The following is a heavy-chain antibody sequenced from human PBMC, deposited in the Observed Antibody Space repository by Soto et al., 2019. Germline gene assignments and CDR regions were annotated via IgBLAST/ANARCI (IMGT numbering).Heavy chain of an antibody. CDR3: ARHSDPMIAVQYSDY. CDR1: GGSICRHY. V-gene: IGHV4-59*08. Sequence: SETLSLTCTVSGGSICRHYWSWIRQPPGKGLEWIGHIYYSGSTNYNPSLKSRVTISVDTSKNQFSLKLNSVTAADTAVYYCARHSDPMIAVQYSDYWGRGTLVTVSS. D-gene: IGHD3-22*01. J-gene: IGHJ4*02. CDR2: IYYSGST.